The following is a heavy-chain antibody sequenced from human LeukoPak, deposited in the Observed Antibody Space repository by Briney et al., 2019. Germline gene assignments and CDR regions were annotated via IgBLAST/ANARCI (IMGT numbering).Heavy chain of an antibody. CDR2: IGGDGSGI. D-gene: IGHD2-15*01. Sequence: PGGSLRLSCAASGFTFSSYGMHWVRQAPGKGLEWVSVIGGDGSGIQYADSVKGRFTISRDNSRNTLDLQMNSLTVEDTAVYYCAKYVMVVVGIPQRAFDIWGQGTMVTVSP. V-gene: IGHV3-NL1*01. CDR3: AKYVMVVVGIPQRAFDI. CDR1: GFTFSSYG. J-gene: IGHJ3*02.